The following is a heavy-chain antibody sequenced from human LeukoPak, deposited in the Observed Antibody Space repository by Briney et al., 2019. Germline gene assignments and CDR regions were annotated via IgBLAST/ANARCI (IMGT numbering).Heavy chain of an antibody. V-gene: IGHV3-49*05. CDR2: IRSKAYGGTT. CDR3: TRGLKPHILENNWFDP. J-gene: IGHJ5*02. D-gene: IGHD2-21*01. CDR1: GFTFGDYA. Sequence: KAGGSLRLSCTASGFTFGDYAMSWFRQAPGKGLEWVGFIRSKAYGGTTEYAASVKGRCTISRDDSKSIAYLQMNSLKTEDTAVYSCTRGLKPHILENNWFDPWGRGTLVTVSS.